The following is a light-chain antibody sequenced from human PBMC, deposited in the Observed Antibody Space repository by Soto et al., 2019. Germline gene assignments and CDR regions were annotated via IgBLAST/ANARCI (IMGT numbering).Light chain of an antibody. CDR3: RQYGSSPLT. V-gene: IGKV3-20*01. J-gene: IGKJ4*01. Sequence: EIVLTQSPGTLSLSPGERATLSCRASQSVSSSYLAWYQQKPGQAPRLLIYGASSRATGVPDRFSGSTSGTDFTVTISRLEPEDSAVYYCRQYGSSPLTFGGGTKVEIK. CDR2: GAS. CDR1: QSVSSSY.